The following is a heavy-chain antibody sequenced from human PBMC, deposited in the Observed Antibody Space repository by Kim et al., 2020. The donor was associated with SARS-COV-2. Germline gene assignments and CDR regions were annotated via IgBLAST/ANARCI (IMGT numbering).Heavy chain of an antibody. D-gene: IGHD6-19*01. Sequence: GGSLRLSCAASGFTFSSYAMSWVRQAPGKGLEWVSAISGSGGSTYYADSVKGRFTISRDNSKNTLYLQMNSLRAEDTAVYYCAKEREQWLSPVDGMDVWGQGTTVTVSS. J-gene: IGHJ6*02. V-gene: IGHV3-23*01. CDR3: AKEREQWLSPVDGMDV. CDR1: GFTFSSYA. CDR2: ISGSGGST.